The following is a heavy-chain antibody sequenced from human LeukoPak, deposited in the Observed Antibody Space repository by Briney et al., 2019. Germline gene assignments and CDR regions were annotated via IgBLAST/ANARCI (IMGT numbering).Heavy chain of an antibody. CDR2: IIPILGIA. V-gene: IGHV1-69*02. CDR1: GGTFSSYT. Sequence: ASVKVSCKASGGTFSSYTISWVRQAPGQGLEWMGRIIPILGIANYAQKFQGRVTITADKSTSTAYMELSSLRSEDTAVYYCAVYYYGSSVRAFDIWGQGTMGNGSS. J-gene: IGHJ3*02. D-gene: IGHD3-22*01. CDR3: AVYYYGSSVRAFDI.